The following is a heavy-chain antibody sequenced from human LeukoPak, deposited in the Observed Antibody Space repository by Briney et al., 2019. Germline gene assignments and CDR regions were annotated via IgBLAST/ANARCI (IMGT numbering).Heavy chain of an antibody. CDR1: GFTFSTYA. CDR2: ISYDGSSK. J-gene: IGHJ5*02. CDR3: ASNGITMVRGVLYNWFDP. Sequence: GGSLRLSCAASGFTFSTYAMHWVRQAPGKGLEWVAVISYDGSSKYYADSVKGRFTISRDNSKNTLYLQMNSLRAEDTAVYYCASNGITMVRGVLYNWFDPWGQGTLVTVSS. D-gene: IGHD3-10*01. V-gene: IGHV3-30*04.